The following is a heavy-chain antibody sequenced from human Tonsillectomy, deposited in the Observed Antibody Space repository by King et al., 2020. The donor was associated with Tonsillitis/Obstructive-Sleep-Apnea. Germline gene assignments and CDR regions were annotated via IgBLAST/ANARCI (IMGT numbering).Heavy chain of an antibody. V-gene: IGHV3-30*04. Sequence: VQLVESGGGVVQPGRSLRLSCAASGFTFSSYTMHWVRQAPGKGLEWVAVISYDGSNKYYADSVKGRFTFSRDNSKNTLYLQMNSLRAEDTAVYYCARDTTGTTDYWGQGTLVTVSS. D-gene: IGHD1-1*01. CDR2: ISYDGSNK. CDR1: GFTFSSYT. J-gene: IGHJ4*02. CDR3: ARDTTGTTDY.